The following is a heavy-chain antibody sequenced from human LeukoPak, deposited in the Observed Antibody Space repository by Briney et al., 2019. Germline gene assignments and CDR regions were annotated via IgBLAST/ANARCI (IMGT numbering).Heavy chain of an antibody. D-gene: IGHD3-16*02. Sequence: HPGGSLTLSCAPSGFTFSRYGIHWVPEAPGKGLEGVACIRFDGINTYYAHPVKARFTISRDNSKNTLYLQMNSLRAEDTAVYYCAKDERGDETYYDYVWGSYRPSPGDYWGQGTLVTVSS. V-gene: IGHV3-30*02. J-gene: IGHJ4*02. CDR2: IRFDGINT. CDR3: AKDERGDETYYDYVWGSYRPSPGDY. CDR1: GFTFSRYG.